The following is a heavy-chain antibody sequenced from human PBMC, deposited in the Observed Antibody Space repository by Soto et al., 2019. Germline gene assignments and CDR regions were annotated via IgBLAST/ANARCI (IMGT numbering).Heavy chain of an antibody. CDR1: EFTLSGHF. V-gene: IGHV3-66*01. D-gene: IGHD3-10*01. Sequence: EVQLLESGGGLAQPGGSRRLSCAASEFTLSGHFMSWVRQPPGKGLEWVSIMFSGGSTDYADSVKGRFIISRDNSKNILYLQMNNLRAEDTATYYCAKIYGLGSYHWGQGALVIVSS. CDR2: MFSGGST. J-gene: IGHJ5*02. CDR3: AKIYGLGSYH.